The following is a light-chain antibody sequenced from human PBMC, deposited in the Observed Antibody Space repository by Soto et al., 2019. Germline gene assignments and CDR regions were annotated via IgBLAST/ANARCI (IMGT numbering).Light chain of an antibody. CDR3: CSYSSSSTSLYV. J-gene: IGLJ1*01. CDR2: EVS. Sequence: QSVLTQPASVSGSPGQSITISCTGTSSDVGGSHYVSWYQHHPGKAPKLMIYEVSNRPSGVSNRFSGSKSGNTASLTISGLQAEDEADYYCCSYSSSSTSLYVFGTGTKLTVL. CDR1: SSDVGGSHY. V-gene: IGLV2-14*01.